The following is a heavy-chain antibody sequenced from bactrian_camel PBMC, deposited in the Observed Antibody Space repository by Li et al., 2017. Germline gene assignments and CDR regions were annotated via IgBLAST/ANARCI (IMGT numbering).Heavy chain of an antibody. D-gene: IGHD6*01. CDR1: GFTFSSYG. CDR3: AVGRVVAPLRERGYNY. CDR2: INYASSET. V-gene: IGHV3S6*01. J-gene: IGHJ4*01. Sequence: VQLVESGGALVQPGGSLRVSCAASGFTFSSYGMNWVRQAPGKGLAWVSSINYASSETHYADSVRGRFTISRDNAKNTLYLQMNSLKPEDTAMYYCAVGRVVAPLRERGYNYWGQGTQVTVS.